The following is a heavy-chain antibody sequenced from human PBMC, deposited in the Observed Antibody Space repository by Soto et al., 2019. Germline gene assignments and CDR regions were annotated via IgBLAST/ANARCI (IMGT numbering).Heavy chain of an antibody. CDR1: GYTFTSYG. V-gene: IGHV1-18*04. J-gene: IGHJ4*02. CDR3: SNTRCYTFDY. Sequence: ASVKVSCKASGYTFTSYGISWVRQAPGQGLEWMGWIDTYNGKTNYAENLQGRVTMTRDTSTSTAYLELRSLTSDDTAVYYCSNTRCYTFDYWGQGTPVTVSS. CDR2: IDTYNGKT. D-gene: IGHD2-2*02.